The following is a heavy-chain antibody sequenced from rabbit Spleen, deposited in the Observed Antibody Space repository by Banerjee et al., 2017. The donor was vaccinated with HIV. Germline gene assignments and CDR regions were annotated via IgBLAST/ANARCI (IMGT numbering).Heavy chain of an antibody. CDR2: IYTGSGSA. CDR3: ARDAGSGPYIDGYFNL. CDR1: GLDFSSSYW. J-gene: IGHJ4*01. Sequence: LQESGGGLVQPEGSLTLTCKASGLDFSSSYWICWVRQAPGKGLEWIACIYTGSGSAYYATWAKGRFTISKASSTTVTLQMTSLTAADTATYFCARDAGSGPYIDGYFNLWGPGTLVTVS. V-gene: IGHV1S45*01. D-gene: IGHD8-1*01.